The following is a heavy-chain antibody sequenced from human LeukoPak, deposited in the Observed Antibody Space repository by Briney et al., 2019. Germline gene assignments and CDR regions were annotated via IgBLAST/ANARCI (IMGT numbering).Heavy chain of an antibody. D-gene: IGHD3-10*01. V-gene: IGHV4-39*07. CDR3: ARGGITMVRGVIYYFDY. CDR1: GGSISSSSYY. Sequence: SETLSLTCTVSGGSISSSSYYWGWIRQPPGKGLEWIGSIYSSGNTFYNPSLKSRVTISVDTSKNQFSLKLSSVTAADTAVYYCARGGITMVRGVIYYFDYWGQGTLVTVSS. CDR2: IYSSGNT. J-gene: IGHJ4*02.